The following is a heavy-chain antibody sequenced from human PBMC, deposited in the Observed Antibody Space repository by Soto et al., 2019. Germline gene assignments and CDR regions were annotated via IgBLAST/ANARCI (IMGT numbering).Heavy chain of an antibody. CDR1: GGSISSGGYY. CDR2: IYYSGST. CDR3: ARDAKWLLPRIDYGMDV. Sequence: SETLSLTCTVSGGSISSGGYYWSWIRQHPGKGLEWIGYIYYSGSTYYNPSLKSRVTISVDTSKNQFSLKLSSVTAADTAVYYCARDAKWLLPRIDYGMDVWGQGTTVTVSS. D-gene: IGHD3-22*01. J-gene: IGHJ6*02. V-gene: IGHV4-31*03.